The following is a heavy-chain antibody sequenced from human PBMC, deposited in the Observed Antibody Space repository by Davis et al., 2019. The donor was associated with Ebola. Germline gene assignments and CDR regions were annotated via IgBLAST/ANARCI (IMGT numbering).Heavy chain of an antibody. Sequence: SLKISCAASGFTFDDYDMHWVRQAPGKGLEWVSGISWNSGSIGYADSVKGRFTISRDNSKNTLYLQMNSLRAEDTAVYYCAKDEDPLLHWFDPWGQGTLVTVSS. V-gene: IGHV3-9*01. D-gene: IGHD2-15*01. CDR2: ISWNSGSI. CDR3: AKDEDPLLHWFDP. J-gene: IGHJ5*02. CDR1: GFTFDDYD.